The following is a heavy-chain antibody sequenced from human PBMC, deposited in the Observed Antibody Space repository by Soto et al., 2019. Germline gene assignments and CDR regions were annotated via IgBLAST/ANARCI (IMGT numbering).Heavy chain of an antibody. V-gene: IGHV1-46*01. CDR3: ARERYYDFWSGYYPRANYGMDV. J-gene: IGHJ6*02. CDR2: INPSGGST. D-gene: IGHD3-3*01. Sequence: SVKVSCKASGYTFTSYYMHWVRQAPGQGLEWMGIINPSGGSTSYAQKFQGRVTMTRDTSTSTVYMELSSLRSEDTAVYYCARERYYDFWSGYYPRANYGMDVWGQGTTVTVSS. CDR1: GYTFTSYY.